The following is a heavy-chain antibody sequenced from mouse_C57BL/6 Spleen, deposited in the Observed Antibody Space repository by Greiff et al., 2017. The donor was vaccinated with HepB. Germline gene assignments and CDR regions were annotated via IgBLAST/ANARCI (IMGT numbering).Heavy chain of an antibody. CDR2: INPNNGGT. V-gene: IGHV1-26*01. CDR1: GYTFTDYY. J-gene: IGHJ1*03. D-gene: IGHD1-1*01. CDR3: ARAYFTTVVANWYFDV. Sequence: EVQLQQSGPELVKPGASVKISCKASGYTFTDYYMNWVKQSHGKSLEWIGDINPNNGGTSYNQKFKGKATLTVDKSSSTAYMELRSLTSEDSAVYYCARAYFTTVVANWYFDVWGTGTTVTVSS.